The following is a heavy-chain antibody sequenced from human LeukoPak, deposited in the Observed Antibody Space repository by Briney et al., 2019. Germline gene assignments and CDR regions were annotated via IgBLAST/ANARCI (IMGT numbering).Heavy chain of an antibody. V-gene: IGHV3-48*03. J-gene: IGHJ4*02. CDR2: ISSSGSTI. Sequence: GASLRLSCAASGFTFSSYEMNWVRQAPGKGVEWVSYISSSGSTIYYADSVKGRFTISRDNAKNSLYLQMNSLRAEDAAVYYCAREASKSGWYLRYFDYWGQGTLVTVSS. CDR1: GFTFSSYE. D-gene: IGHD6-19*01. CDR3: AREASKSGWYLRYFDY.